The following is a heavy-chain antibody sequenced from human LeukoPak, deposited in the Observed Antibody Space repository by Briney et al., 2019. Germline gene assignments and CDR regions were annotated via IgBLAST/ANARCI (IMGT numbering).Heavy chain of an antibody. D-gene: IGHD3-16*01. CDR1: GCIFSNYR. CDR3: ARDAMRGGDYDN. V-gene: IGHV3-7*01. CDR2: IKEDGSEK. Sequence: PGGSLRVSCLCSGCIFSNYRMSWLRQAPGKGLEWVGNIKEDGSEKHYVYSVWGGFTNSRDNAKNSLYLHTNSLRADYTTVYYCARDAMRGGDYDNWGQGTLVTVPS. J-gene: IGHJ4*02.